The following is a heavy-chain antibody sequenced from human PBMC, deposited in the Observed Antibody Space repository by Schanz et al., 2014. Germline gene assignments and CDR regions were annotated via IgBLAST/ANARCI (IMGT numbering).Heavy chain of an antibody. D-gene: IGHD1-26*01. CDR2: INPSGGST. V-gene: IGHV1-46*01. CDR3: ARDPYSASYFPSPPLYGLDV. CDR1: GYSFTSYY. J-gene: IGHJ6*02. Sequence: QVQLVQSGAEVKKPGASVKVSCKAFGYSFTSYYIHWVRQAPGQGLEWMATINPSGGSTSFAQKYQGTVTMTRPSSTSTVNMELTSLRSEDTAVYYCARDPYSASYFPSPPLYGLDVWGQGTTVTVSS.